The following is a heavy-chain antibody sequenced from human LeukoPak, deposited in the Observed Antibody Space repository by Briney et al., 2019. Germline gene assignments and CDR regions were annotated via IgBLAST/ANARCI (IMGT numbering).Heavy chain of an antibody. J-gene: IGHJ6*02. CDR3: ARAGYSSSWATYYYYYGMDV. CDR2: INPSGGST. V-gene: IGHV1-46*01. CDR1: GYTFTSYY. D-gene: IGHD6-13*01. Sequence: ASVKVSCKASGYTFTSYYMHWVRQAPGQGLEWMGIINPSGGSTSYAQKFQGRVTMTRDTSTSTVYMELSSLRSEDTAVYYCARAGYSSSWATYYYYYGMDVWGQGTTVTVSS.